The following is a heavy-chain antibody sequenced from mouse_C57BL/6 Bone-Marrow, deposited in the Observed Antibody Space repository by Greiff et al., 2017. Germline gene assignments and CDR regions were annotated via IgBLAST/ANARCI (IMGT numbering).Heavy chain of an antibody. Sequence: QVQLQQSGPELVKPGASVKISCKASGYAFSSSWMNWVKQRPGKGLEWIGRIYPGDGDTNYNGKFKGKATLTADKSSSTAYMQLSSLTSEDSAVYFCARSGGLGFAYWGQGTLVTVSA. D-gene: IGHD2-4*01. CDR2: IYPGDGDT. V-gene: IGHV1-82*01. CDR3: ARSGGLGFAY. CDR1: GYAFSSSW. J-gene: IGHJ3*01.